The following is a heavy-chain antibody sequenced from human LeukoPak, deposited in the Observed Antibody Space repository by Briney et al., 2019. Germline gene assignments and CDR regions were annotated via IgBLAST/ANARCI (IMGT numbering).Heavy chain of an antibody. CDR1: GGSISSYY. CDR2: IYYSGST. J-gene: IGHJ6*02. CDR3: ARVSTVVTPRDYYYGMDV. V-gene: IGHV4-59*01. D-gene: IGHD4-23*01. Sequence: PSATLSLTCTVSGGSISSYYWSWIRQPPRKGLEWIGYIYYSGSTNYNPSLKSRVTISVDTSKNQFSLKLSSVTAADTAVYYCARVSTVVTPRDYYYGMDVWGQGTTVTISS.